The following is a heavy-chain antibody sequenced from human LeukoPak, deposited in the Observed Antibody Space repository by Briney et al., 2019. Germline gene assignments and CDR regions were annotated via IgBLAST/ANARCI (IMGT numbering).Heavy chain of an antibody. D-gene: IGHD3-22*01. CDR2: IYYSGST. CDR3: ASEDSTGYYLSFDY. J-gene: IGHJ4*02. Sequence: SETLSLTCTVSGGSISSSSYYWGWLRQPPGKGLEWIGSIYYSGSTYYNPSLKSRVTISVDTSKNQFSLKLSSVTAADTAVYYCASEDSTGYYLSFDYWGQGALVTVSS. CDR1: GGSISSSSYY. V-gene: IGHV4-39*07.